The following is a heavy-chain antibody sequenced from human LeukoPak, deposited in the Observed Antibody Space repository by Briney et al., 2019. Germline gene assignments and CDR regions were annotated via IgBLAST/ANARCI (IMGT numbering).Heavy chain of an antibody. CDR1: GFTFSSYG. D-gene: IGHD3-10*01. CDR3: AKDDAWLRFGE. J-gene: IGHJ4*02. CDR2: KRYDGSNK. Sequence: GGSLRLSCAASGFTFSSYGMHWVRQAPGKGLEWVAFKRYDGSNKYYADSVKGRFTISRDNSKNMLYLEVISLTADDTAVYYCAKDDAWLRFGEWSQGTLVTVSS. V-gene: IGHV3-30*02.